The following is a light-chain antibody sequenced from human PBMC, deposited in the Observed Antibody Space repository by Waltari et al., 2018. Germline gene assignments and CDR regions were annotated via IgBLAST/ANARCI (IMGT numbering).Light chain of an antibody. CDR3: QTGGTGTVV. J-gene: IGLJ2*01. V-gene: IGLV4-69*02. Sequence: QLVLTQSPSASASLGASVKLTCTLSSGHSSNAIAWHQQQPEKGPRFLMKLNNDGSHSKGDGIPDRFSASSGAERYLIISSLQSEDEADYYCQTGGTGTVVFGGGTKLTVL. CDR2: LNNDGSH. CDR1: SGHSSNA.